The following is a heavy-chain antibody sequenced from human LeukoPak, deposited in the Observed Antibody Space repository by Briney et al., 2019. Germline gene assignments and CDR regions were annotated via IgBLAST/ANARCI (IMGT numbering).Heavy chain of an antibody. J-gene: IGHJ4*02. V-gene: IGHV3-49*03. CDR2: IRSKAYGGTA. CDR1: GFTFGDHG. Sequence: PGGSLRLSRTASGFTFGDHGLNWFRQAPGKGLEWVGFIRSKAYGGTAEYAASVKGRFTISRDDSENIAYVEMNSLKSEDTAVYYCARDLRAVAHDFDCWGQGTLVTVSS. D-gene: IGHD6-19*01. CDR3: ARDLRAVAHDFDC.